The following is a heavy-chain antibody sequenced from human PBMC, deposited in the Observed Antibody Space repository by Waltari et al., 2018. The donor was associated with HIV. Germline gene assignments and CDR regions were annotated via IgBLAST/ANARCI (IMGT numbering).Heavy chain of an antibody. V-gene: IGHV4-39*02. CDR2: IDYTGST. CDR3: ARDGFGSYNDFWSGSKGGFDY. J-gene: IGHJ4*02. D-gene: IGHD3-3*01. Sequence: QLQLQESGPGLVKPSETLSLTCTVSGGSITTSSYYWGWIRQPPGKGLEGIGVIDYTGSTDYRASLKRRVTISLDTSKNLFSLRLTSVTAADTAVYYCARDGFGSYNDFWSGSKGGFDYWGQGTLVTVSS. CDR1: GGSITTSSYY.